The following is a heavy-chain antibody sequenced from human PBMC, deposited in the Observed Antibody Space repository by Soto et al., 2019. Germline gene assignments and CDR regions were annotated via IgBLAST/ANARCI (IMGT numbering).Heavy chain of an antibody. CDR1: GFTFSSYS. CDR3: ARDSRGLEWLFDP. D-gene: IGHD3-3*01. CDR2: ISSSSSYI. Sequence: GGSLRLSCAASGFTFSSYSMNWVRQAPGKGLEWVSSISSSSSYIYYADSVKGRFTISRDNAKNSLYLQMNSLRAEDTAVYYCARDSRGLEWLFDPWGQGTLVTVSS. J-gene: IGHJ5*02. V-gene: IGHV3-21*01.